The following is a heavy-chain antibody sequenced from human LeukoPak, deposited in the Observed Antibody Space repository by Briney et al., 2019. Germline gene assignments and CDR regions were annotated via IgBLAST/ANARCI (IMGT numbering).Heavy chain of an antibody. D-gene: IGHD2-15*01. J-gene: IGHJ4*02. V-gene: IGHV3-48*03. CDR1: GFTFSSYE. CDR3: ARVWRSGGSCYDY. Sequence: QSAGSLRLSCAASGFTFSSYEMNWLRPAPRKRLEWVPYISSSGSTIYYADSVEGRFTISRDNAKNSLYLQMNSLRAEDTAVYYCARVWRSGGSCYDYWGQGTLVTVSS. CDR2: ISSSGSTI.